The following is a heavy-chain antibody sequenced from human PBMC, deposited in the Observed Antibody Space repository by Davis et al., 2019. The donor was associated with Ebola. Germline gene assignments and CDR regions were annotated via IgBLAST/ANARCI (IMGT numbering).Heavy chain of an antibody. Sequence: GESLKISCAASGFTFSDYYMSWIRQAPGKGLEWVANIKQDGSEKYYVDSVKGRFTISRDNAKNSLYLQMNSLRAEDTAVYYCARDQASRGGYSGYESYYFDYWGQGTLVTVSS. CDR1: GFTFSDYY. CDR3: ARDQASRGGYSGYESYYFDY. CDR2: IKQDGSEK. D-gene: IGHD5-12*01. V-gene: IGHV3-7*01. J-gene: IGHJ4*02.